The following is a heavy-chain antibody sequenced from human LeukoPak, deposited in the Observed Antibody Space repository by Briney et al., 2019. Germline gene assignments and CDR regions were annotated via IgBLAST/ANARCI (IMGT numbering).Heavy chain of an antibody. D-gene: IGHD2-2*01. CDR1: GSSFTDSW. CDR3: ARFRQSPCTGTNCYHYFDY. CDR2: IYPSDSDI. V-gene: IGHV5-51*01. Sequence: GESLKISCKASGSSFTDSWIGWVRQMPGKGLEWMAIIYPSDSDIKYSPSFQGQVSISADKSISTTFLQWSGMKASDTAMYFCARFRQSPCTGTNCYHYFDYWGQGTLVTVSS. J-gene: IGHJ4*02.